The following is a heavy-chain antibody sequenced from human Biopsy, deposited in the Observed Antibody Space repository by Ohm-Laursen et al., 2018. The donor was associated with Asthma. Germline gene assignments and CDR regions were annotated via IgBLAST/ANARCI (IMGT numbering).Heavy chain of an antibody. CDR2: HDHEEGGT. D-gene: IGHD4-17*01. CDR1: GYSLTDLS. J-gene: IGHJ4*02. Sequence: ASVKVSCKLSGYSLTDLSMHWVRQAPGQGLEWMGGHDHEEGGTVNARRFQGRVTMTEDTSTDTAYMELSSLSSDETAVYYCASDFPKDYVRYNFQFWGQGTLVTVSS. V-gene: IGHV1-24*01. CDR3: ASDFPKDYVRYNFQF.